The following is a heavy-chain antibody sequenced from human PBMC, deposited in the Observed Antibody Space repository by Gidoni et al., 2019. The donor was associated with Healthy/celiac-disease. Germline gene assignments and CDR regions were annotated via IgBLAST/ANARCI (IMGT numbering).Heavy chain of an antibody. CDR2: ISYDVSNK. CDR3: ARDKVTGSGSRPYYFDY. Sequence: QVQLVESGGGVVQPGRSLRLSCAASGFTFSSYAMHWVRQAPGKGLEWVAVISYDVSNKYYADSVKGRFTISRDNSKNTLYLQMNSLRAEDTAVYYCARDKVTGSGSRPYYFDYWGQGTLVTVSS. D-gene: IGHD3-10*01. J-gene: IGHJ4*02. CDR1: GFTFSSYA. V-gene: IGHV3-30*04.